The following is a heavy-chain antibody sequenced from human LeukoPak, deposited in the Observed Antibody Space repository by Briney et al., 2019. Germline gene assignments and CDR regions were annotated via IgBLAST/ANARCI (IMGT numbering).Heavy chain of an antibody. CDR2: ISAYNGNT. V-gene: IGHV1-18*01. CDR1: GGTFSSYA. Sequence: ASVKVSCKASGGTFSSYAISWVRQAPGQGLEWMGWISAYNGNTNYAQKLQGRVTMTTDTSTGTAYMGLRSLRSDDTAVYYCARGGSSGYSEMDVWGQGTTVTVSS. CDR3: ARGGSSGYSEMDV. J-gene: IGHJ6*02. D-gene: IGHD3-22*01.